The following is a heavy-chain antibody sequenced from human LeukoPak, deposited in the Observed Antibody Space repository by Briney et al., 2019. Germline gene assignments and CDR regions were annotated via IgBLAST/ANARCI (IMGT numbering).Heavy chain of an antibody. CDR2: IKQDGSEK. D-gene: IGHD3-10*01. J-gene: IGHJ4*02. V-gene: IGHV3-7*01. CDR1: GFTSSSYW. Sequence: GGSLRLSCAASGFTSSSYWMRWVRQTPGKGLEWVANIKQDGSEKYYVDSVKGRFTISRDNAKNSLYLQMNSLRVEDTAVYYCARGRGNDYWGQGTLVTVSS. CDR3: ARGRGNDY.